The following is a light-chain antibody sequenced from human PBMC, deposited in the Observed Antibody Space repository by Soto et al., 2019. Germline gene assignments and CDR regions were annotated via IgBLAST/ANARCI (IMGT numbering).Light chain of an antibody. Sequence: EIVMTQSPATLSVSPGERATLSCRASQSVSSNLAWYQQKPGQAPRILIYGASTRAPGIPAWFSGSGSGTEFTLTISSLQSQDFAVYYCQQYNNWPYTFGQGTKLEIK. CDR3: QQYNNWPYT. V-gene: IGKV3-15*01. CDR1: QSVSSN. J-gene: IGKJ2*01. CDR2: GAS.